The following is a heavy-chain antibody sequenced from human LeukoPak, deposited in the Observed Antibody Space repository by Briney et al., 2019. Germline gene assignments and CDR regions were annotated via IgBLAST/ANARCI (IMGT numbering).Heavy chain of an antibody. J-gene: IGHJ5*02. D-gene: IGHD4-17*01. V-gene: IGHV3-30*02. CDR2: IRYDGSNK. Sequence: GGSLRLSCAASGFTFSSYGMHWVRQAPGKGLEWVAFIRYDGSNKYYADSVKGRFTISRDNSKNTLYLQMNSLRVEDTAVYYCAKVAEPDYGDYVRNWFDPWGQGTLVTVSS. CDR1: GFTFSSYG. CDR3: AKVAEPDYGDYVRNWFDP.